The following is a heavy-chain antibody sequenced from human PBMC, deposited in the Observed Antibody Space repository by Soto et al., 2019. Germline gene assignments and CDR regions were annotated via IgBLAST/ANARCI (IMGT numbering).Heavy chain of an antibody. D-gene: IGHD4-17*01. CDR2: IYYSGST. CDR1: GGSISSYY. V-gene: IGHV4-59*01. Sequence: QVQLQESGPGLVKPSETLSLTCTVSGGSISSYYWSWIRQPPGKGLEWIGYIYYSGSTNYNPSLKSRVPISVDTSKNQFSLKLSSVTAADTAVYYCAREGASTVGSDSFFDYWGQGTLVTVSS. J-gene: IGHJ4*02. CDR3: AREGASTVGSDSFFDY.